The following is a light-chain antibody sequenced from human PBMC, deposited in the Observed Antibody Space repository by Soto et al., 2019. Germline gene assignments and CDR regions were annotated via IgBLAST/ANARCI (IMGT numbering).Light chain of an antibody. CDR3: GTWDSSLSAGV. CDR1: SSNIENNY. CDR2: DNN. Sequence: QSVLTQPSLVSAAPGQKVTISSSGSSSNIENNYVSWYQQFPGTAPKLLIYDNNKRPSGIPDRFSGSKSGTSATLGIAGLQTGDEADYYCGTWDSSLSAGVFGGGTQLTVL. V-gene: IGLV1-51*01. J-gene: IGLJ2*01.